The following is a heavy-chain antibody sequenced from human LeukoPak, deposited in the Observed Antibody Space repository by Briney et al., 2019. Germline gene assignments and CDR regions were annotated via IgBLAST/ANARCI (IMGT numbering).Heavy chain of an antibody. V-gene: IGHV4-38-2*02. Sequence: SETLSLTCIVSGYSISIGHYWGWIRPPPGKGLEWIASIYQSGSTDYNPSLKSRVTISVDTSKNQFSLKLSSVTAADTAVYYCASIAAAGTVDYWGQGTLVTVSS. CDR2: IYQSGST. CDR1: GYSISIGHY. CDR3: ASIAAAGTVDY. J-gene: IGHJ4*02. D-gene: IGHD6-13*01.